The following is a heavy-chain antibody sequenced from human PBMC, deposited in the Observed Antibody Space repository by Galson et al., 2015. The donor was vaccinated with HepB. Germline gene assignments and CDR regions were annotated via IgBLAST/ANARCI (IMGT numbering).Heavy chain of an antibody. Sequence: SVKVSCKASGYTFTTYAIHWVRQAPGQRLEWMGWINAGNGNTKYSQKFQGSVTITRDTSASTAYMELSSLRSEDTAVYYCVTSVGLRFWVDAFDIWGQGTMVTVSS. D-gene: IGHD3-16*01. CDR3: VTSVGLRFWVDAFDI. V-gene: IGHV1-3*01. CDR1: GYTFTTYA. J-gene: IGHJ3*02. CDR2: INAGNGNT.